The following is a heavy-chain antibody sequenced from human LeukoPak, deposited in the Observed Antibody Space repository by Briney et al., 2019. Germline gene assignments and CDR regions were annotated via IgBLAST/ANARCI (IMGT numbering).Heavy chain of an antibody. V-gene: IGHV4-39*01. Sequence: KPSETLSLTCTVSGVSISSSNSYWGWIRQPPGKGLEWIGSIYYSGNTYYNASLKSQVSISIDTSKNQFSLRLTSVTAADTAGYYCARQTGSGLFILPGGQGTLVTVSS. CDR1: GVSISSSNSY. D-gene: IGHD3/OR15-3a*01. CDR2: IYYSGNT. J-gene: IGHJ4*02. CDR3: ARQTGSGLFILP.